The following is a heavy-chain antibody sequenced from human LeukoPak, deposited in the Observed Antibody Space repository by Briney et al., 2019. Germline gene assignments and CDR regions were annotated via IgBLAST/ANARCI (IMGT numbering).Heavy chain of an antibody. Sequence: GGSLRLSCEASGFSSSTYFISWIRQAPGKGLEWVSYITNSGRSTKYADAVKGRFTISRDNTKQSVYLEMTDLRAEDTAVYYCAREASGYYHVFDSWGQGTLVTVSS. CDR2: ITNSGRST. D-gene: IGHD3-3*01. V-gene: IGHV3-11*04. CDR3: AREASGYYHVFDS. J-gene: IGHJ4*02. CDR1: GFSSSTYF.